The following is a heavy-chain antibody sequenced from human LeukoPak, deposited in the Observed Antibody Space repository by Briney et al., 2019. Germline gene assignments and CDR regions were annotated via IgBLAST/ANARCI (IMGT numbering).Heavy chain of an antibody. J-gene: IGHJ4*02. V-gene: IGHV1-8*01. CDR1: GYTFTSYD. CDR2: MNPNSGNT. D-gene: IGHD3-22*01. CDR3: ARGGHYYDSSGYPHEDY. Sequence: ASVKVSCKASGYTFTSYDINWVRQATGQGLEWMGWMNPNSGNTGYAQKFQGRVTMTRNTSISTAYMELSSLRSEDTAVYYCARGGHYYDSSGYPHEDYWGQGTLVTVSS.